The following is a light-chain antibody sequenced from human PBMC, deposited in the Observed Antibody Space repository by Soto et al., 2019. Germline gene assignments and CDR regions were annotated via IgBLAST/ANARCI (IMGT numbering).Light chain of an antibody. CDR2: ANN. V-gene: IGLV1-40*01. CDR3: QSYDNILSGGV. CDR1: TSNIGAGYD. Sequence: QSVLTQPPSVSGAPGQRVTIPCTGSTSNIGAGYDVHWYQQVPGTAPKLLIYANNNRPSGVPDRFSGSRSGTSATLAITGLQAEDETDYYCQSYDNILSGGVFGGGTKLTVL. J-gene: IGLJ3*02.